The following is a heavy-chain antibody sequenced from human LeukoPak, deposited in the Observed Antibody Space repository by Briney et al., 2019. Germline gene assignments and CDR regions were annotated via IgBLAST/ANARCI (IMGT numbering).Heavy chain of an antibody. V-gene: IGHV3-7*01. Sequence: GGSLRLSCAASGFTFSNAWMNWVRQAPGKGLEWVVKIKQDGSEKYYVDSVKGRFTISRDNAKNSLYLQMNSLRVEDTALYYCARGPTRANSSDYWGQGTLVTVSS. D-gene: IGHD2/OR15-2a*01. CDR3: ARGPTRANSSDY. CDR1: GFTFSNAW. CDR2: IKQDGSEK. J-gene: IGHJ4*02.